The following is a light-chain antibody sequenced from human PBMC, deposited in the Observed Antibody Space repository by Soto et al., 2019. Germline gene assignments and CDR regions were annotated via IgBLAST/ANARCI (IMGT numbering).Light chain of an antibody. Sequence: EIVITHSPATLSFSPGERAALSCRASQSVSSKLAWYQQKPGQAPRLLIYGASTRATGIPARFSGSGSGTEFTLTISSLQSEDFAVYYCQQYNNWPPITFGQGTRLEIK. V-gene: IGKV3-15*01. CDR3: QQYNNWPPIT. J-gene: IGKJ5*01. CDR1: QSVSSK. CDR2: GAS.